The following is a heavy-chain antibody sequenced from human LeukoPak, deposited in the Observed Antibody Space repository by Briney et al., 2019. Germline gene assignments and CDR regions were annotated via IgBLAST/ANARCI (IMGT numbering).Heavy chain of an antibody. CDR1: GYSFTSYW. V-gene: IGHV5-51*01. Sequence: GESLKISCKGSGYSFTSYWIGWVRQMPGKGLEWMGIIYPGDSDTRYSPSFQGQVTISADKSISTAYLQWSSLKASDTAMYYCARLAGYCSGGSCGSGDWFDPWGQGTLVTVSS. CDR2: IYPGDSDT. D-gene: IGHD2-15*01. J-gene: IGHJ5*02. CDR3: ARLAGYCSGGSCGSGDWFDP.